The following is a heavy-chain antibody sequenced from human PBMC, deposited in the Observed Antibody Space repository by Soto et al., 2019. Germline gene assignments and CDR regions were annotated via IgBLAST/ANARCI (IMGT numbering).Heavy chain of an antibody. CDR1: GFSLSNARMG. CDR2: IFSNDEK. Sequence: SGPTLVNPTETLTLTCTVPGFSLSNARMGVSWIRQPPGKALEWLAHIFSNDEKSYSTSLKSRLTISKDTSKSQVVLTMTNMDPVDTATYYCARIKGTGVYYYYYMDVWGKGTTVTVSS. J-gene: IGHJ6*03. V-gene: IGHV2-26*01. CDR3: ARIKGTGVYYYYYMDV. D-gene: IGHD7-27*01.